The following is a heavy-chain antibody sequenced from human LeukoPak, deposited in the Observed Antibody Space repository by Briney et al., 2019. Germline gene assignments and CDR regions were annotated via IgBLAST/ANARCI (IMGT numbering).Heavy chain of an antibody. CDR1: GYTFTGYY. D-gene: IGHD3-10*01. CDR3: ARDRSTMVRGVIISLGY. CDR2: INPNSGGT. Sequence: ASVKVSCKASGYTFTGYYMHWVRQAPGQGLEWMGWINPNSGGTNYAQKFQGRVTMTRDTSISTAYMELSRLRSDDTAVYYCARDRSTMVRGVIISLGYWGQGTLVTVSS. V-gene: IGHV1-2*02. J-gene: IGHJ4*02.